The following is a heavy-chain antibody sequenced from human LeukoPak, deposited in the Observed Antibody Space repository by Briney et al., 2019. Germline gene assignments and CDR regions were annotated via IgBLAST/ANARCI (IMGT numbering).Heavy chain of an antibody. CDR2: IYYNGST. Sequence: SETLSLTCTVSGGSITSYHWTWIRQTPGKGLEWIGFIYYNGSTNYNPSLKSRVTISVDTSKNQFSLKLSSVTTADTAAYYCARAPLPLPFKGNFFDPWGQGTLVTVSS. V-gene: IGHV4-59*01. CDR3: ARAPLPLPFKGNFFDP. CDR1: GGSITSYH. J-gene: IGHJ5*02.